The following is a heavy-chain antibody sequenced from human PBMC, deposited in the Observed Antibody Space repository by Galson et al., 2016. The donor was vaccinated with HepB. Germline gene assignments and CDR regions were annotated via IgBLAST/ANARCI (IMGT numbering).Heavy chain of an antibody. CDR1: GGSVTRASYY. V-gene: IGHV4-61*01. D-gene: IGHD1-26*01. CDR3: ARGGGSYYVFDY. Sequence: SETLSLTCTVSGGSVTRASYYWSWIRQPPGKGLEWIGYIYYSGSTNYNPSLKSRVTISEDTSTNQFSLRLTSVTAAATAVYYCARGGGSYYVFDYWGQGTLVTVSS. J-gene: IGHJ4*02. CDR2: IYYSGST.